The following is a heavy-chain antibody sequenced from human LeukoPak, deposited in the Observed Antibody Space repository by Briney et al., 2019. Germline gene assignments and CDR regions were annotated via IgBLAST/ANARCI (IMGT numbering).Heavy chain of an antibody. D-gene: IGHD2-2*01. CDR1: GFTFSSYW. J-gene: IGHJ4*02. CDR2: INQDGGEK. CDR3: ARGGCSSTSCHLADY. Sequence: GGSLRLSCAASGFTFSSYWMTWVRQAPGKGLEWVANINQDGGEKYYADSVKGRFTISRDNAKNTLYLQMNSLRAEDTAVYYCARGGCSSTSCHLADYWGQGTLVTVSS. V-gene: IGHV3-7*02.